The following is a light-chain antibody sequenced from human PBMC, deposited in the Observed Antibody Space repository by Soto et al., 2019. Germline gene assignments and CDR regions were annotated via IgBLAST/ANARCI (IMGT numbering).Light chain of an antibody. CDR1: SSDVGGYNY. Sequence: QSVLTQPPSASGSPGQSVTISCTGTSSDVGGYNYVSWYQQHPGKAPKLMIYEVSNRPSGVPDRFSGSKSGNTASLTVSGLQAEDEADYYCSSYAGSNNLVVFGGGTKLTVL. J-gene: IGLJ2*01. CDR3: SSYAGSNNLVV. V-gene: IGLV2-8*01. CDR2: EVS.